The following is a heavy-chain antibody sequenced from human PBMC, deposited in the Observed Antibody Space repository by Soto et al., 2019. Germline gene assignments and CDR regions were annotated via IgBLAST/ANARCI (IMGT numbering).Heavy chain of an antibody. D-gene: IGHD2-15*01. CDR2: ILKDGKSK. V-gene: IGHV3-30*04. CDR1: GFILSDFA. Sequence: QVQLVESGGGVVQPGGALRLSCAASGFILSDFAMHWVRQAPGRGLEWVAVILKDGKSKYYAESVRGRFTISSDTSKDTIFLQLTSLRLDDSAVYYCAKTGCNGGSCFSWFDPWGQGTPVTVSS. CDR3: AKTGCNGGSCFSWFDP. J-gene: IGHJ5*02.